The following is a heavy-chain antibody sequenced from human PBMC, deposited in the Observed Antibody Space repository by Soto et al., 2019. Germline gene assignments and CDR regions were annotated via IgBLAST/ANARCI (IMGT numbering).Heavy chain of an antibody. V-gene: IGHV4-39*01. CDR1: GGSISSSSYY. D-gene: IGHD1-7*01. CDR3: ASVGGTTGYYYGMDV. J-gene: IGHJ6*04. Sequence: SETLSLTCTVSGGSISSSSYYWGWIRQPPGKGLEWIGSIYYSGSTYYNPSLKSRVTISVDTSKNQFSLKLSSVTAADTAVYYCASVGGTTGYYYGMDVWGKGTTVTVSS. CDR2: IYYSGST.